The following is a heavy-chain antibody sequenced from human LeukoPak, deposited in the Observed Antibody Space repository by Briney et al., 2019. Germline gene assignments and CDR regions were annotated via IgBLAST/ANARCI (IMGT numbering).Heavy chain of an antibody. D-gene: IGHD3-10*01. V-gene: IGHV7-4-1*02. Sequence: VSVKVSCKASGYTFTTYGINWVRQAPGQGLKWMGWINTNTGNPTYAQGFTGRFVFSVDTSVSTAYLQISSLKAEDTAVYYCARGGSGSRRLGSDYWGQGTLVTVSS. CDR2: INTNTGNP. J-gene: IGHJ4*02. CDR1: GYTFTTYG. CDR3: ARGGSGSRRLGSDY.